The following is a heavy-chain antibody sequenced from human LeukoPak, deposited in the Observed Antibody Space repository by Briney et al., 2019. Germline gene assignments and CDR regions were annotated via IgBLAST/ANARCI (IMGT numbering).Heavy chain of an antibody. CDR3: ARGPGSGYYLTAFDI. J-gene: IGHJ3*02. V-gene: IGHV3-33*01. CDR1: GFTFSSYG. Sequence: PGGSQRLSCAASGFTFSSYGIHWVRQAPGKGLEWVAVIWYDGSNKYYADSVKGRFTISRDNSKNALYLQMNSLRAEDTAVYYCARGPGSGYYLTAFDIWGQGTMVTVSS. CDR2: IWYDGSNK. D-gene: IGHD3-22*01.